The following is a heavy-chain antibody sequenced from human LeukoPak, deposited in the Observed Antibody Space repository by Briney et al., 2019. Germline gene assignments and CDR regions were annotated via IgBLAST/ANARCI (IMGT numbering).Heavy chain of an antibody. CDR1: GFTFSRYS. D-gene: IGHD5-18*01. J-gene: IGHJ4*02. Sequence: GGSLRLSCAASGFTFSRYSMNWVRQAPGKGLEWVSSISSSSSYIYYADSVKGRFTISRDNAKNSLYLQMNSLRAEDTAVYYCARANTAMALDYWGQGTLVTVAS. CDR3: ARANTAMALDY. V-gene: IGHV3-21*01. CDR2: ISSSSSYI.